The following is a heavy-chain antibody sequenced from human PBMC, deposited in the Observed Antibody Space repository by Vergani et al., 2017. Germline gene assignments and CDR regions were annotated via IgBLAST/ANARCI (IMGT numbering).Heavy chain of an antibody. CDR3: AIDRASIAAPHFDY. J-gene: IGHJ4*02. V-gene: IGHV3-21*01. D-gene: IGHD6-13*01. Sequence: EVQLVESGGGLVKPGGSLRLSCAASGFTFSSYSMNWVRQAPGKGLEWVSTISSSSSYIYYADSWKGRCTISRDNAKNSLYLQMNSLRAEDTAVYCCAIDRASIAAPHFDYWGQGTLVTVSS. CDR1: GFTFSSYS. CDR2: ISSSSSYI.